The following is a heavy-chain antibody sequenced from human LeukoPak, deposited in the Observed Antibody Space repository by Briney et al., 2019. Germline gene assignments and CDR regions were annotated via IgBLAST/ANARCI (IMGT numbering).Heavy chain of an antibody. CDR1: GGTFSSYA. D-gene: IGHD3-22*01. J-gene: IGHJ6*02. V-gene: IGHV1-69*04. CDR3: ARVPINYDSSGYFQVGMDV. CDR2: IILIFGIA. Sequence: GASVKVSCKASGGTFSSYAISWVRQAPGQGLEWMGRIILIFGIANYAQKFQGRVTITADKSTSTAYMELSSLRSEDTAVYYCARVPINYDSSGYFQVGMDVWGQGTTVTVSS.